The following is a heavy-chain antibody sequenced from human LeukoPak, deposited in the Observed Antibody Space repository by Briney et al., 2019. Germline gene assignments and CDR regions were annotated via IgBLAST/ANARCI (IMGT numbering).Heavy chain of an antibody. J-gene: IGHJ4*02. V-gene: IGHV3-7*01. D-gene: IGHD3-10*01. CDR1: GFTFSSYW. CDR2: IKQDGSEK. CDR3: ARAYAGDFDY. Sequence: GGXLRLSCAASGFTFSSYWMSWVRQAPGKGLEGVAHIKQDGSEKYYVDSVKGRFTISRGNAQNSLYLQMDSLRAEDTAVYYCARAYAGDFDYWGQGTLVTVSS.